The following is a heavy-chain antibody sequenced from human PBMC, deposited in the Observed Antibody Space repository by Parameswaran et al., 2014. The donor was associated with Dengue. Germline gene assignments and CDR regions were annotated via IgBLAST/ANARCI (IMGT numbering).Heavy chain of an antibody. CDR3: AHTGGISTSCWFDP. V-gene: IGHV5-51*01. CDR2: IYPGDSDT. J-gene: IGHJ5*02. D-gene: IGHD2-2*01. Sequence: PREDLEWMGIIYPGDSDTRYSPSFQGQVTISADKSISTAYLQWSSLKASDTAMYYCAHTGGISTSCWFDPWGQGTLVTVSS.